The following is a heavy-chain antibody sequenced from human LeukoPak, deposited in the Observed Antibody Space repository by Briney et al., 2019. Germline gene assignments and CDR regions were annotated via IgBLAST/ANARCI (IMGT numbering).Heavy chain of an antibody. CDR3: ASLRCTNGVCYTRGAFDI. Sequence: ASVKVSCKASGYTFTSYGISWVRQAPGQGLEWMGWISAYNGNTNYAQKLQGRVTMTTDTSTSTAYVELRSLRSDDTAVYYCASLRCTNGVCYTRGAFDIWGQGTMVTVPS. CDR1: GYTFTSYG. J-gene: IGHJ3*02. D-gene: IGHD2-8*01. CDR2: ISAYNGNT. V-gene: IGHV1-18*01.